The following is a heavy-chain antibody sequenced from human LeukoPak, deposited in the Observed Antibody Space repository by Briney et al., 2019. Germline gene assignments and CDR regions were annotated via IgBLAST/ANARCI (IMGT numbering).Heavy chain of an antibody. Sequence: SETLSLTCTVSGGSISSYYWSWIRQPPGKGLEWIGYIYYSGSTNYNPSLKSQVTISVDTSKNQFSLKLSSVTAADTAVYYCARGYYDSSGYYWDYWGQGTLVTVSS. CDR2: IYYSGST. CDR1: GGSISSYY. V-gene: IGHV4-59*01. J-gene: IGHJ4*02. CDR3: ARGYYDSSGYYWDY. D-gene: IGHD3-22*01.